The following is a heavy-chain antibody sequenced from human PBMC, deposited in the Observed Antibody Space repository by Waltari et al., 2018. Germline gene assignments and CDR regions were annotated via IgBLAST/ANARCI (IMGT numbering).Heavy chain of an antibody. CDR3: ARLVEYFDL. CDR1: GSSISSGYY. J-gene: IGHJ2*01. V-gene: IGHV4-38-2*01. CDR2: IYHSGST. Sequence: QVQLQESGPGLVKPSETLSLTCAVSGSSISSGYYWGWIRQPPGKGLEWIGSIYHSGSTYYNPSLKSRVTISVDTSKNQFSLKLSSVTAADTAVYYCARLVEYFDLWGRGTLVTVSS. D-gene: IGHD3-9*01.